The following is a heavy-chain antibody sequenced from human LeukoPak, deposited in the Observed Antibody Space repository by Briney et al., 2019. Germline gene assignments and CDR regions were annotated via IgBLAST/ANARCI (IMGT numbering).Heavy chain of an antibody. CDR3: ARDSEPYSSSWYAAV. J-gene: IGHJ4*02. V-gene: IGHV1-69*13. Sequence: SVKVSCKASGGTFSSYAISWVRQAPGQGLEWMGGIIPIFDTANYAQKFQGRVTITADESTSTAYMELSSLRSEDTAVYYCARDSEPYSSSWYAAVWGQGTLVTVSS. D-gene: IGHD6-13*01. CDR1: GGTFSSYA. CDR2: IIPIFDTA.